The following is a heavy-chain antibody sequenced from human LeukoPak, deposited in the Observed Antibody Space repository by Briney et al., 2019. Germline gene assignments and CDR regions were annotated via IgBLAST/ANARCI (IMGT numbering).Heavy chain of an antibody. CDR2: INPNSGGT. CDR1: GYTFTGYY. D-gene: IGHD6-13*01. J-gene: IGHJ4*02. CDR3: ARGGYSSSWYRDTS. Sequence: EASVKVSCKASGYTFTGYYMHWVRQAPGQGLEWMGWINPNSGGTNYAQKFQGRVTMTRDTSISTAYRELSRLRSDDTAVYYCARGGYSSSWYRDTSWGLGTLVTVSS. V-gene: IGHV1-2*02.